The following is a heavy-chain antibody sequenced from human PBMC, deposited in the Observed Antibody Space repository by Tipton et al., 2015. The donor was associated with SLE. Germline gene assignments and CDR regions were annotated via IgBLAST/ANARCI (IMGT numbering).Heavy chain of an antibody. CDR3: ARGILGDPVAFDM. J-gene: IGHJ3*02. V-gene: IGHV3-23*01. Sequence: SLRLSCAASGFSFSTYAMSWVRQAPGKGLEWVATVSSTSGRTYYADSVKGRFTISRDNAKNTVYLQMNSLTVEDTALYYCARGILGDPVAFDMWGQGTMGIVSS. CDR2: VSSTSGRT. CDR1: GFSFSTYA. D-gene: IGHD1-26*01.